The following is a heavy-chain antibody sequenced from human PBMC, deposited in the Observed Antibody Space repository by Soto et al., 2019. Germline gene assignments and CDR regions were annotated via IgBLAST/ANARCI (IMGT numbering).Heavy chain of an antibody. D-gene: IGHD3-22*01. J-gene: IGHJ4*02. V-gene: IGHV3-33*01. Sequence: QVHLVESGGGVVQPGRSLRLSCTASGFTLSDYGMHWVRQAPGKGLEWVAVIWHDGGEKYYADSVTGRFTISRDNSKNTVHLQIDSLGTEDTALYYCARDPGRDSPIDYWGQGTLVTVSS. CDR2: IWHDGGEK. CDR3: ARDPGRDSPIDY. CDR1: GFTLSDYG.